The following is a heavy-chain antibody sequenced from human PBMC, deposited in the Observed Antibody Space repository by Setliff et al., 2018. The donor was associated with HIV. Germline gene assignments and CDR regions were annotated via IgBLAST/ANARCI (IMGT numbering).Heavy chain of an antibody. CDR3: AKNDDILTGFAN. V-gene: IGHV3-7*03. CDR2: IKEDGSVK. Sequence: GGSLRLSCAASGFTFSNYWMTWVRQAPGKGLEFVANIKEDGSVKNYVDSVKGRITISRDNAKNSVYLQMNSLRAEDTAIYFCAKNDDILTGFANWGQGTLVTVSS. J-gene: IGHJ4*02. CDR1: GFTFSNYW. D-gene: IGHD3-9*01.